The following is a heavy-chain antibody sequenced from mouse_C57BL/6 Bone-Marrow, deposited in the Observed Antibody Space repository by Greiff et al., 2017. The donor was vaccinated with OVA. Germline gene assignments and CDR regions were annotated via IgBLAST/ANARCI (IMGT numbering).Heavy chain of an antibody. Sequence: VQGVESGPELVKPGASVKISCKASGYAFSSSWMNWVKQRPGKGLEWIGRIYPGDGDTNYNGKFKGKATLTADKSSSTAYMQLSSLTSEDSAVYFCARDGYSLGRVAYWGQGTLVTVSA. J-gene: IGHJ3*01. D-gene: IGHD2-3*01. CDR2: IYPGDGDT. CDR3: ARDGYSLGRVAY. V-gene: IGHV1-82*01. CDR1: GYAFSSSW.